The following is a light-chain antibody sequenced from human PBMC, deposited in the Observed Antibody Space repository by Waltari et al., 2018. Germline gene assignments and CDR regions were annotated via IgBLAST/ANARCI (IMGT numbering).Light chain of an antibody. CDR1: QSLVTVDGNTY. V-gene: IGKV2-30*01. Sequence: EVVMTQSPVSLSVTLGQAASISCKSSQSLVTVDGNTYLNWFHQRPGQSPRRLIYWVFNRDSGVPDRFSGSGSGTDFTLRISRVEAEDVGVYYCMQGIRWPYTFGQGTQLDIK. J-gene: IGKJ2*01. CDR2: WVF. CDR3: MQGIRWPYT.